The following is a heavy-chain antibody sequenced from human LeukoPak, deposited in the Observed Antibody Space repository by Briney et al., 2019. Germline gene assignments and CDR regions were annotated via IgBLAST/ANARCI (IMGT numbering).Heavy chain of an antibody. D-gene: IGHD6-13*01. J-gene: IGHJ4*02. CDR3: ARFSSSWLYFDY. CDR2: IYYSGST. CDR1: GGSISSYY. Sequence: SETLSLTCTVSGGSISSYYWSWIRQPPGKGLEWIGYIYYSGSTNYNPSLKSRVTISVDTSKNQFSLKLSSVTAADTAVYYCARFSSSWLYFDYWGQGTLVTVSS. V-gene: IGHV4-59*12.